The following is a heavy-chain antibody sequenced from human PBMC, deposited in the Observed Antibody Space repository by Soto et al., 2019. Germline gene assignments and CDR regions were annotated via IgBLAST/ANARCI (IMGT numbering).Heavy chain of an antibody. Sequence: LKVSCKASGYTFTSYGISWVRQAPGQGLEWMGWISAYNGNTNYAQKLQGRVTMTTDTSTSTAYMELRSLRSDDTAVYYCARDAYSSGWYGVNWFDPWGQGTLVTVSS. CDR3: ARDAYSSGWYGVNWFDP. CDR1: GYTFTSYG. V-gene: IGHV1-18*01. CDR2: ISAYNGNT. D-gene: IGHD6-19*01. J-gene: IGHJ5*02.